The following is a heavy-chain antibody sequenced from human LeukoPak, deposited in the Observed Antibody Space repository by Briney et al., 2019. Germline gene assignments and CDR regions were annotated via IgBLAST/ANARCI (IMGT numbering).Heavy chain of an antibody. CDR3: ARGVVIIAAGGDAFDI. J-gene: IGHJ3*02. D-gene: IGHD6-6*01. CDR1: GYTFTNYG. CDR2: ISAYNGHA. V-gene: IGHV1-18*01. Sequence: GASVKVSCKASGYTFTNYGISWVRQAPGQALEWMGWISAYNGHAKYAQNLQGRVTMTTDTSTTTAYMELRSLRSDDTAVYYCARGVVIIAAGGDAFDIWGQGTMVTVSS.